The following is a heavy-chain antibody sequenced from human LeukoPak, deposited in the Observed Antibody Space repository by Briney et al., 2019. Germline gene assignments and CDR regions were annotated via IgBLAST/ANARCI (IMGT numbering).Heavy chain of an antibody. CDR1: GFTFSTYW. CDR2: INSDGSTT. D-gene: IGHD4-17*01. V-gene: IGHV3-74*01. CDR3: ARDGAAYVEGYMDF. J-gene: IGHJ6*03. Sequence: GGSLRLSCAVSGFTFSTYWMHWVRQAPGKGLVWVSRINSDGSTTTYADSVKGRFSISRDISKNTLYLQMNGLRTDDTAVYYCARDGAAYVEGYMDFWGKGTTVTVSS.